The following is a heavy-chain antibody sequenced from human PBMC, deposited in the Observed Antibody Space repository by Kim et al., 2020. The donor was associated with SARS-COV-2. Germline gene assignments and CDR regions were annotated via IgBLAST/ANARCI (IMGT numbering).Heavy chain of an antibody. D-gene: IGHD6-19*01. Sequence: SETLSLTCAVYGGSFSGYYWSWIRQPPGKGLEWIGEINHSGSTNYNPALKSRVTISVDTSKNQFSLKLSSVTAAGTAVNYCARAGRHWLGRPSFYYFYY. J-gene: IGHJ4*01. CDR1: GGSFSGYY. V-gene: IGHV4-34*01. CDR2: INHSGST. CDR3: ARAGRHWLGRPSFYYFYY.